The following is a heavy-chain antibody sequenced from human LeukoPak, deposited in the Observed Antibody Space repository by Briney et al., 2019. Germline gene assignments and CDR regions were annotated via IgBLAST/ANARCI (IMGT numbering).Heavy chain of an antibody. Sequence: SETLSLTCTVSGGSISRYYCSWIRQPAGKGLEWIGRIYTSGSTNYNPSLKSRVTMSVDTSKNQSSLKQSSVTAADTAVYYCAGYSCYDSTRSYCGLDVWGQGTTVTVSS. V-gene: IGHV4-4*07. CDR3: AGYSCYDSTRSYCGLDV. D-gene: IGHD5-12*01. J-gene: IGHJ6*02. CDR2: IYTSGST. CDR1: GGSISRYY.